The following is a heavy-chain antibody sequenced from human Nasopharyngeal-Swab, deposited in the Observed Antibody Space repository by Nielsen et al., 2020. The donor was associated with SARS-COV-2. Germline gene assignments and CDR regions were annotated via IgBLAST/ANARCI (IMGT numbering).Heavy chain of an antibody. CDR2: IYYSGST. V-gene: IGHV4-59*01. CDR3: ARALEGYTSSWFFDY. J-gene: IGHJ4*02. Sequence: SETLSPTCTVSGRSISSYYWSWIRQPPGKGLEGTGYIYYSGSTNYNPSLKSRVTISVDTSKNQFSLKLSSVTAADTAVYYCARALEGYTSSWFFDYWGQGTLVTVSS. CDR1: GRSISSYY. D-gene: IGHD6-13*01.